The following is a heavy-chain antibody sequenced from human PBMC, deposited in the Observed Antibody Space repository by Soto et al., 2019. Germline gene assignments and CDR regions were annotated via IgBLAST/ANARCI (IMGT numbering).Heavy chain of an antibody. V-gene: IGHV3-11*01. CDR3: AKMSSENYYDPVFS. D-gene: IGHD3-22*01. J-gene: IGHJ5*02. Sequence: QVQLVESGGGVLKTSGSLRIACAASGFTFSDYYMSWVRQAPGKGLEWVSYISSSGNTIYYADSVKGRFTISRDNAKNSVYLQMNSLRAEDTALYFCAKMSSENYYDPVFSWGQGTLVTVSS. CDR1: GFTFSDYY. CDR2: ISSSGNTI.